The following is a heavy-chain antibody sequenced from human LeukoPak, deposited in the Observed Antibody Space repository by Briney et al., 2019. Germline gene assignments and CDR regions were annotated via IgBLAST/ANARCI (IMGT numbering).Heavy chain of an antibody. CDR1: GFTFGSYS. D-gene: IGHD1-26*01. Sequence: GGSLRLSCAASGFTFGSYSMNWVRQAPGKGLEWVSFISSLSGTREYADSVKGRFTISRDNAKNSLYLQMNSLRVEDTAVYYCARDQGGSYSYWGQGTLVTVSS. V-gene: IGHV3-48*01. CDR3: ARDQGGSYSY. CDR2: ISSLSGTR. J-gene: IGHJ4*02.